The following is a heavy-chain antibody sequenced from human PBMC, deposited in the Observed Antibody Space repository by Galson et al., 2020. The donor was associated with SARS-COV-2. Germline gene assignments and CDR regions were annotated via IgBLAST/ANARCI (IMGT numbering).Heavy chain of an antibody. D-gene: IGHD4-17*01. V-gene: IGHV4-59*01. CDR3: ARATGDDYGGSWFDP. Sequence: SETLSLTCTVSGGSISSYYWSWIRQPPGQGLEWIGYISYSWSTNYNPSLKRRITISVDTSKNQFSLKLSSVTAADTAVYYWARATGDDYGGSWFDPWGQGTLVTVSS. J-gene: IGHJ5*02. CDR2: ISYSWST. CDR1: GGSISSYY.